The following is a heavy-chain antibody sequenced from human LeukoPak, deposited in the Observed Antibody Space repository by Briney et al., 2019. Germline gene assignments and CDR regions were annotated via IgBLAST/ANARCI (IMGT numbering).Heavy chain of an antibody. Sequence: ASVKVSCKSSGYTFTGYYMHWVRQAPGHGLEWMGWINPNSGGTNYAQKFQGWVTMTRDTSISTAYMELSRLRSDDTAVYYCARALSPFDYYYGMDVWGKGTTVTVSS. CDR1: GYTFTGYY. D-gene: IGHD3-16*01. CDR3: ARALSPFDYYYGMDV. CDR2: INPNSGGT. V-gene: IGHV1-2*04. J-gene: IGHJ6*04.